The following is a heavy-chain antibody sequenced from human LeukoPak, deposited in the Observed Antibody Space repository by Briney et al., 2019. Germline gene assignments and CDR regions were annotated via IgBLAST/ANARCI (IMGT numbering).Heavy chain of an antibody. Sequence: GGSLSLSCASSGFTFSNYAMSWVRQAPGKGLEWVSGVSAGGDKTDYAESVKGRFTISRDNSKNTVYMQMTSVTAEDTARYYCAKKRTPVAGTNYFDYWGLGTLVTVSS. D-gene: IGHD6-19*01. J-gene: IGHJ4*02. CDR3: AKKRTPVAGTNYFDY. CDR1: GFTFSNYA. V-gene: IGHV3-23*01. CDR2: VSAGGDKT.